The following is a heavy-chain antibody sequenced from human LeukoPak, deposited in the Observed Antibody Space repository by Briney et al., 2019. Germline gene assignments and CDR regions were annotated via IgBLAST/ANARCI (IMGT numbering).Heavy chain of an antibody. Sequence: PGGSLRLSCEASGFTFSNYVMSWVRQAPGKGLEWVAVISYDGSNKYYADSVKGRFTISRDNSKNTLYLQMNSLRAEDTAVYYCAKDLHRGSFNLAWGQGTVVSVSS. D-gene: IGHD3-10*01. CDR3: AKDLHRGSFNLA. J-gene: IGHJ5*02. V-gene: IGHV3-30*18. CDR2: ISYDGSNK. CDR1: GFTFSNYV.